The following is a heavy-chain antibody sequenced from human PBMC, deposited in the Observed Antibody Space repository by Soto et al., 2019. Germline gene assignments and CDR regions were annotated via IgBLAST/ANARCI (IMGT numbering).Heavy chain of an antibody. CDR3: ARDLDTIFGVVIWSVTNYYYGMDV. CDR1: GFTFSSYS. CDR2: ISSSSSTI. V-gene: IGHV3-48*02. D-gene: IGHD3-3*01. J-gene: IGHJ6*02. Sequence: ESGGGLVQPGGSLRLSCAASGFTFSSYSMNWVRQAPGKGLEWVSYISSSSSTIYYADSVKGRFTISRDNAKNSLYLQMNSLRDEDTAVYYCARDLDTIFGVVIWSVTNYYYGMDVWGQGTTVTVSS.